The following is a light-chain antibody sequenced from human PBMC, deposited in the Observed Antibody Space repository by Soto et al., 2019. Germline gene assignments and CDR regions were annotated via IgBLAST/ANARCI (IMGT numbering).Light chain of an antibody. J-gene: IGKJ1*01. CDR2: TAS. CDR3: QQSYSIPRT. V-gene: IGKV1-39*01. Sequence: DIQMTQSPSTLYASVGDRVTITCRASQSISYYLNWYQQKPGKAPKVVIHTASSVPGGVPSRFSGSGSGTDFTLTISSLQPEDFATYYCQQSYSIPRTFGQRTKVEIK. CDR1: QSISYY.